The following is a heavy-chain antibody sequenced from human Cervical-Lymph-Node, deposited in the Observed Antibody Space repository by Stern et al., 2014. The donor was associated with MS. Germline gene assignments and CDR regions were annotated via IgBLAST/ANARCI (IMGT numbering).Heavy chain of an antibody. CDR1: GDNLTTFA. Sequence: QDQLVQSGPELKKPGASVKVSCKAFGDNLTTFAINWVRKAPGHGLEWLGWVNTKPGNPKLAHGFTGRLLFSVVASINTAYLQIISLKAEDSAVYYCATWGAGSSPPLFYWGQGTLVTVSS. V-gene: IGHV7-4-1*02. J-gene: IGHJ4*02. CDR3: ATWGAGSSPPLFY. D-gene: IGHD6-6*01. CDR2: VNTKPGNP.